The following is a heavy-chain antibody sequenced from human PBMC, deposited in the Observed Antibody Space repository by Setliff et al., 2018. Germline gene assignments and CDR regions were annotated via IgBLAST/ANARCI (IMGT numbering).Heavy chain of an antibody. Sequence: SETLSLTCTVSGYSISSGHYWGWIRQSPGKGLDWIGSIFHTGAAYYNPSLESRFTISVDTSKNQFSLKLNSVTAADTAVYYCARHSSRPYWGQGTLVTVSS. CDR3: ARHSSRPY. V-gene: IGHV4-38-2*02. CDR1: GYSISSGHY. J-gene: IGHJ4*02. CDR2: IFHTGAA.